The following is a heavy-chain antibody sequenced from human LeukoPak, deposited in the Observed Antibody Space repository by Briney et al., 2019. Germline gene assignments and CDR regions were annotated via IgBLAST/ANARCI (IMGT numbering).Heavy chain of an antibody. CDR2: IIPIFGTA. J-gene: IGHJ4*02. V-gene: IGHV1-69*05. D-gene: IGHD5-12*01. CDR3: ARDDSGYDQFDY. CDR1: GGTFSSYA. Sequence: SVKVSCKASGGTFSSYAISWVRQAPGQGLEWMGGIIPIFGTANYAQKLQGRVTMTTDTSTSTAYMELRSLRSDDTAVYYCARDDSGYDQFDYWGQGTLVTVSS.